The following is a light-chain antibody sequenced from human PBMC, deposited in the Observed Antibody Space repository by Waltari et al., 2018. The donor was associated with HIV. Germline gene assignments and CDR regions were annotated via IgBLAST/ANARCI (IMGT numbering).Light chain of an antibody. CDR2: EVS. V-gene: IGLV2-23*02. CDR3: CSYAGSSTCYV. Sequence: QSALTQPASVSGSPGQSITISCTATSSDVGIYNLVSCYQQHPGKAPKLMIYEVSKRPSGVSNRFSGSKSGNTASLTISGLQAEDEADYYCCSYAGSSTCYVFGTGTKVTVL. CDR1: SSDVGIYNL. J-gene: IGLJ1*01.